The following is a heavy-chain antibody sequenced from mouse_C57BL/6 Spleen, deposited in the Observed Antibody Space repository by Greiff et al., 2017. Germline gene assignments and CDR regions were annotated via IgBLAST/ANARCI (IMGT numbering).Heavy chain of an antibody. J-gene: IGHJ4*01. D-gene: IGHD2-4*01. V-gene: IGHV1-55*01. CDR2: IYPGSGST. Sequence: VQLQQSGAELVKPGASVKMSCKASGYTFTSYWITWVKQRPGPGLEWIGDIYPGSGSTNYNEKFKSKATLTVDTSSSTAYMQLSSLTAEDAAVYYCARSGGLPYYAMDYWGQGTSVTVSS. CDR3: ARSGGLPYYAMDY. CDR1: GYTFTSYW.